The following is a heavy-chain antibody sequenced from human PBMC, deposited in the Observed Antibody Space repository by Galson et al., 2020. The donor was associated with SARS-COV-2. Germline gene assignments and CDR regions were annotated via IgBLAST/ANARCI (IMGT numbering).Heavy chain of an antibody. CDR2: MNPNSGNT. J-gene: IGHJ6*02. CDR3: ARDFPSYGYYYYGMDV. Sequence: ASVKVSCKASGYTFTRYDINWVRQANGQGLEWMGWMNPNSGNTGYAQKFQGRVTMTRNTSISTAYMELSSLRSEDTAVYYCARDFPSYGYYYYGMDVWGQGTTVTVSS. CDR1: GYTFTRYD. V-gene: IGHV1-8*01. D-gene: IGHD5-18*01.